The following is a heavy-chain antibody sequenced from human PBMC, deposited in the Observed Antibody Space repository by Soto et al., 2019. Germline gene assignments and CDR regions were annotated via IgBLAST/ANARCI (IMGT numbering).Heavy chain of an antibody. D-gene: IGHD7-27*01. CDR2: IYHSGST. J-gene: IGHJ4*02. CDR1: GGSINSGSSY. CDR3: ARDATGDGWKDYFDY. Sequence: NPSETLSLTCTVSGGSINSGSSYWTWIRQLPGRGLEWIGYIYHSGSTYSNPSLKSRVTISVDTSKNQFSLKLISVTAADTAVFFCARDATGDGWKDYFDYWGLGTPVTVSS. V-gene: IGHV4-31*03.